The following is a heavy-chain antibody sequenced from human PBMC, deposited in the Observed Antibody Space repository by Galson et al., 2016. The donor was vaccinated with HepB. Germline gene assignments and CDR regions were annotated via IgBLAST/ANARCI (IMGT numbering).Heavy chain of an antibody. CDR2: IIPSLGLT. J-gene: IGHJ4*02. D-gene: IGHD1-26*01. Sequence: SVKVSCKASGGTFSSYSISWVRQAPGQGLEWMGRIIPSLGLTNYAQNFQGRVTITAYYMELSSLRSEDTALYYCARQSSGSLPLVYWGQGTLVTVSS. V-gene: IGHV1-69*02. CDR3: ARQSSGSLPLVY. CDR1: GGTFSSYS.